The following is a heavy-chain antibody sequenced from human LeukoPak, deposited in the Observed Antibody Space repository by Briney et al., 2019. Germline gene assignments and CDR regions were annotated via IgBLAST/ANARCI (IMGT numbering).Heavy chain of an antibody. V-gene: IGHV4-39*07. D-gene: IGHD5-18*01. CDR1: GGSISSSSYY. J-gene: IGHJ3*02. CDR2: IYYSGST. Sequence: PSETLSLTCTVSGGSISSSSYYWGWIRQPPGKRLEWIGSIYYSGSTYYNPSLKSRVTISVDTSKNQFSLKLSSVTAADTAVYYCARVRGYSYGYRSARAFDIWGQGTMVTVSS. CDR3: ARVRGYSYGYRSARAFDI.